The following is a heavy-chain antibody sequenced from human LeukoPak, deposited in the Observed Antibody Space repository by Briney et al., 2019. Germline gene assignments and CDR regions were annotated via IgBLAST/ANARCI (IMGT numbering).Heavy chain of an antibody. J-gene: IGHJ4*02. CDR3: ARGWGYGDYAGYFDY. CDR2: ISAYNGNT. V-gene: IGHV1-18*01. CDR1: GYTFTSYG. D-gene: IGHD4-17*01. Sequence: VASVKVSCKASGYTFTSYGISWVRQAPGQGLEWMGWISAYNGNTNYAQKLQGRVTITTDTSTSTAYMELRSLRSDDTAVYYCARGWGYGDYAGYFDYWGQGTLVTVSS.